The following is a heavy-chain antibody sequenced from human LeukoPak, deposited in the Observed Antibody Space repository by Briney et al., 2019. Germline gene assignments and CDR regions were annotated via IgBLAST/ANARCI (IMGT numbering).Heavy chain of an antibody. CDR3: ARGIAVAGETDY. Sequence: GGSLRLSCAASGFTVSSSYMSWVGQAPGKGLEWVSVIYSGGSTYYADSVKGRFTISRDNSKNTLYLQMNSLRAEDTAVYYCARGIAVAGETDYWGQGTLVTVSS. V-gene: IGHV3-66*01. D-gene: IGHD6-19*01. CDR2: IYSGGST. J-gene: IGHJ4*02. CDR1: GFTVSSSY.